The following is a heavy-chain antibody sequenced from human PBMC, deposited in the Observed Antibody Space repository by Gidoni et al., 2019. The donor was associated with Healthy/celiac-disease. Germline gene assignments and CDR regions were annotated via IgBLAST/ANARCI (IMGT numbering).Heavy chain of an antibody. V-gene: IGHV4-61*01. CDR3: ARDSIGNGFDY. Sequence: QVQLQESGPVLVKPSETLSLTCTVSGGSVSSGSSYWSWIRQPPGKGLEWIGYIYYSVSTNYNPSLKSRVTISVDTSKNQFSLKLSSVTAADTAVYYCARDSIGNGFDYWGQGTLVTVSS. D-gene: IGHD1-1*01. J-gene: IGHJ4*02. CDR1: GGSVSSGSSY. CDR2: IYYSVST.